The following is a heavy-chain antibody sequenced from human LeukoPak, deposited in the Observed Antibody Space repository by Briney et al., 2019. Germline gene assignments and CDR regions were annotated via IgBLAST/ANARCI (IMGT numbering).Heavy chain of an antibody. J-gene: IGHJ4*02. Sequence: GESLKISCKGSGYSFTNYWIGWVRQMPGKGLEWMGIIYPGDSDTRYSPSFQGQVTISADKSIGTAYLQSGSLKASDTAMYYCARRADSSAYYTYWGQGTLVTVSS. D-gene: IGHD3-22*01. CDR1: GYSFTNYW. V-gene: IGHV5-51*01. CDR3: ARRADSSAYYTY. CDR2: IYPGDSDT.